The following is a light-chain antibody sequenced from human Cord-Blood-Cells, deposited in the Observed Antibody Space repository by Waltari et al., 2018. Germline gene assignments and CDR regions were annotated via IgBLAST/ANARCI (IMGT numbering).Light chain of an antibody. V-gene: IGLV4-69*01. CDR3: QTWGTGVV. J-gene: IGLJ2*01. CDR1: SGPSSYA. CDR2: LNSDGSH. Sequence: QLVLTQSPSASASLGASAKLTCTLSSGPSSYAIAWHQQQPEKGPRYLMKLNSDGSHSKGDGIPDRFSGSSSGAERYLTISSLQSEDEADYYCQTWGTGVVFGGGTKLTVL.